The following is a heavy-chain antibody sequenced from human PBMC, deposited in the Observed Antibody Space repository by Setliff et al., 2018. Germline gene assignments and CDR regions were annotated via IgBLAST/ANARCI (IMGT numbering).Heavy chain of an antibody. CDR3: ARSSAPSVVLAADFDF. CDR2: ISGYTGDT. Sequence: ASVKVSCKTSGFMFSTYGLSWVRQAPGQAPEWIGCISGYTGDTDYAPKLRDRVTLTIDPSSTTASMDLRSLKSDDTAFYYCARSSAPSVVLAADFDFWGQGTLVTVSS. V-gene: IGHV1-18*01. CDR1: GFMFSTYG. J-gene: IGHJ4*02. D-gene: IGHD3-9*01.